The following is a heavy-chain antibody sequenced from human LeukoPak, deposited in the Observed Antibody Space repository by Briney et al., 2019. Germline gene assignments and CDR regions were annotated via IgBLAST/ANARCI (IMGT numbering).Heavy chain of an antibody. CDR2: ISGSGGST. D-gene: IGHD4-17*01. CDR3: AKSMTTVTTCPDY. CDR1: GSTFSSYA. Sequence: GGSPRLSCAASGSTFSSYAMSWVRQAPGKGLEWVSAISGSGGSTYYADSVKGRFTISRDNSKNTLYLQMNSLRAEDTAVYYCAKSMTTVTTCPDYWGQGTLVTVSS. J-gene: IGHJ4*02. V-gene: IGHV3-23*01.